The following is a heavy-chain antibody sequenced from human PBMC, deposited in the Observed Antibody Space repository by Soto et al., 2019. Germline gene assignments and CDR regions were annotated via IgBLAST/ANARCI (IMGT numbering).Heavy chain of an antibody. CDR3: ARRFVGPLYGMDV. CDR1: GYSFNSYW. CDR2: IYPGDSHI. J-gene: IGHJ6*02. Sequence: PGESLKISCQGSGYSFNSYWIAWVRQMPGTGLEWMGIIYPGDSHIRYSPSFQGQVTISVDKSTNTVYLQWGSLKASDTATYYCARRFVGPLYGMDVWGQGTTVTVSS. V-gene: IGHV5-51*01. D-gene: IGHD3-10*01.